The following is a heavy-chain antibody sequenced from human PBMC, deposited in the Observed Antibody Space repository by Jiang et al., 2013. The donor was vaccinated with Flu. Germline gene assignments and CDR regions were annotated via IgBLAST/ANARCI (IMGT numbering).Heavy chain of an antibody. CDR3: ATLRGSTYDTYLLDY. V-gene: IGHV3-30*02. J-gene: IGHJ4*02. Sequence: VQLVESGGGVVQPGGSLRLSCAASGFTFSYYGMFWVRQAPGKGLEWVSSIWFDGRNEYYVDSVKGRFTISRDNSKNTLYLQMNSLKPEDTAIYYCATLRGSTYDTYLLDYWAWEHWSPSPQ. CDR1: GFTFSYYG. D-gene: IGHD2-2*01. CDR2: IWFDGRNE.